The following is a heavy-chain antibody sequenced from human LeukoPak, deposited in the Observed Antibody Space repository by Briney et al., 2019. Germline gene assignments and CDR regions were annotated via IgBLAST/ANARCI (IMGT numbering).Heavy chain of an antibody. Sequence: GGSLRLSCAASGFTFSNFGIDWVRQAPGKGLEWVAVIWYDGSNKYYADSVKGRFTISRDNSKNTVYLQMNSLRTDDTAVYYCARLGSGWAFDYWGQGSLVTVSS. V-gene: IGHV3-33*01. CDR3: ARLGSGWAFDY. J-gene: IGHJ4*02. CDR1: GFTFSNFG. CDR2: IWYDGSNK. D-gene: IGHD6-19*01.